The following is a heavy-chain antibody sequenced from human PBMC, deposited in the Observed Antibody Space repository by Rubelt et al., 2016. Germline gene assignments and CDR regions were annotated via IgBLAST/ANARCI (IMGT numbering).Heavy chain of an antibody. V-gene: IGHV1-2*02. CDR3: ARAVDWFDP. J-gene: IGHJ5*02. CDR2: IIPNSGGT. D-gene: IGHD4-23*01. Sequence: WMGWIIPNSGGTNYAQQFQGRVTMTRDTSISTAYMELSRLRSDDTAVYYCARAVDWFDPWGQGTLVTVSS.